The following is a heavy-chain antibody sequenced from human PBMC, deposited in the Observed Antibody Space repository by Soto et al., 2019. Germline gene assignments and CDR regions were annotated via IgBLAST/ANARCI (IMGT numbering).Heavy chain of an antibody. J-gene: IGHJ4*02. D-gene: IGHD1-26*01. CDR1: GFTFSSYA. CDR3: ARDGRGGSYYYFDY. V-gene: IGHV3-30-3*01. CDR2: ISYDGSNK. Sequence: GGSLRLCCAASGFTFSSYAMHWVRQAPGKGLEWVAVISYDGSNKYYADSVKGRFTISRDNSKNTLYLQMNSLRAEDTAVYYCARDGRGGSYYYFDYWGQGT.